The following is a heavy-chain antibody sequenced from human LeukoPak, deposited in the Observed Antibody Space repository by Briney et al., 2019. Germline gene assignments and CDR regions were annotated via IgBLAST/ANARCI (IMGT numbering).Heavy chain of an antibody. V-gene: IGHV3-48*03. D-gene: IGHD3/OR15-3a*01. CDR2: ISSSGSTM. J-gene: IGHJ4*02. CDR1: GFTFSSYE. CDR3: ATSDDFWTGYFFHY. Sequence: GGTLRLSCAASGFTFSSYETNWVRQAPGKGLEWVSYISSSGSTMFYADSLKGRFTISRDNAKNSLYLQMSSLRAEDTAVYYCATSDDFWTGYFFHYWGQGTLVTVSS.